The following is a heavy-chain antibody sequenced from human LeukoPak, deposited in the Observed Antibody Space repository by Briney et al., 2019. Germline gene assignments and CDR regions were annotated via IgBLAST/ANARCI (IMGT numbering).Heavy chain of an antibody. CDR1: GSSISDYY. CDR2: IQNRGST. D-gene: IGHD4-11*01. Sequence: SETLSLTCTVSGSSISDYYWSWIRQSPGKGLEWIGCIQNRGSTNYNPSLKSRVAISVDTSKNQFSLKLSSVLAADTAVYYCARGRGYNSNSLRSFDYWGQGTLVTVSS. CDR3: ARGRGYNSNSLRSFDY. J-gene: IGHJ4*02. V-gene: IGHV4-59*01.